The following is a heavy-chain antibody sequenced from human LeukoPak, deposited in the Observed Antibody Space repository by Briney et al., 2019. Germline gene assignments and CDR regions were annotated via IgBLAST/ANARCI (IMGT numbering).Heavy chain of an antibody. V-gene: IGHV1-8*01. CDR2: MNPNSGNT. Sequence: ASVNVSCKASGYTFTSSDINWVRQATGQGLEWMGYMNPNSGNTSYAQKFQGRVTMTRDTSISTAYMELSSLRSEDTAVYYCAREGEYYYYMDVWGRGTTVTVSS. CDR1: GYTFTSSD. J-gene: IGHJ6*03. CDR3: AREGEYYYYMDV.